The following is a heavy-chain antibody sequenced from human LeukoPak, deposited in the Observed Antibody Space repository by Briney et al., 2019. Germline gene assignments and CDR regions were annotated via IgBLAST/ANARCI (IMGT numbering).Heavy chain of an antibody. CDR3: ARVSVRYSGSYYYDYNYYMDV. D-gene: IGHD1-26*01. Sequence: SETLSLTCTVSGYSISNGYYWGWVRQPPGKGLEWIGSIYHSGSTYYNPSLKSRVTISVDTSKNQFSLKLSSVTAADTAVYYCARVSVRYSGSYYYDYNYYMDVWGKGTTVTISS. J-gene: IGHJ6*03. CDR1: GYSISNGYY. V-gene: IGHV4-38-2*02. CDR2: IYHSGST.